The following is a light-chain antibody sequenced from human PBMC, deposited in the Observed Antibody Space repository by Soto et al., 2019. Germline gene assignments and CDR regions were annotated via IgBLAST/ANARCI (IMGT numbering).Light chain of an antibody. CDR3: AAWADSLSGVV. Sequence: QSVLTQPPSASGTPGQRVTLSCSGGSSNIGFNAVNWYQQLPGAAPKLLMHGNSQRPSGVPERFSGSKSGTSASLAIIGIRTEDEADYYCAAWADSLSGVVFGGGTQLTVL. CDR2: GNS. J-gene: IGLJ3*02. V-gene: IGLV1-47*02. CDR1: SSNIGFNA.